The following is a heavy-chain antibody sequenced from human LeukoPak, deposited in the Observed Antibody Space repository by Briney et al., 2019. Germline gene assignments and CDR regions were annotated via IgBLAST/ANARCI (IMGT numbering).Heavy chain of an antibody. CDR3: ARDRASAGGFDY. J-gene: IGHJ4*02. V-gene: IGHV4-59*01. D-gene: IGHD2-15*01. CDR1: GGSISPYY. Sequence: SGTLSLTCSVSGGSISPYYWSWIRAPPGKGLEWIGYIYYSGTTNYNPSLQSRVTISVATSKNQFSLKLSSVTAADTALYYCARDRASAGGFDYWGQGTLVTVSS. CDR2: IYYSGTT.